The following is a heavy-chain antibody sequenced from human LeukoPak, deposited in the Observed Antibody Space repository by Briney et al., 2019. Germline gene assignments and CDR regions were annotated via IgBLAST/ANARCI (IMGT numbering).Heavy chain of an antibody. V-gene: IGHV3-48*02. CDR1: GFTFSSYS. CDR2: ISSTSNTI. J-gene: IGHJ4*02. CDR3: ARSSGYDWAYFDY. Sequence: PGGSLRLSCAASGFTFSSYSMNWVRQAPGKGLEWVSYISSTSNTIYYPDSVKGRFTISRDNAKNSLYLQMNSLRDEDTAVYYCARSSGYDWAYFDYWGQGTLVTVSS. D-gene: IGHD5-12*01.